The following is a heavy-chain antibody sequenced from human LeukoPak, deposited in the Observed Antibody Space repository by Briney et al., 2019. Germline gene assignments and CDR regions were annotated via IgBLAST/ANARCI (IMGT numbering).Heavy chain of an antibody. CDR1: GFTFSTYA. CDR3: AKDVYGDYGCLVY. V-gene: IGHV3-23*01. J-gene: IGHJ4*02. D-gene: IGHD4-17*01. Sequence: GGPLRLSCAASGFTFSTYALRWVSHALGKQFEWHSRISGGVGSTYYAVSVKGRFTISRDNSKNTLYLQMNSLRAEDTAVYYCAKDVYGDYGCLVYWGQGTLVTVSS. CDR2: ISGGVGST.